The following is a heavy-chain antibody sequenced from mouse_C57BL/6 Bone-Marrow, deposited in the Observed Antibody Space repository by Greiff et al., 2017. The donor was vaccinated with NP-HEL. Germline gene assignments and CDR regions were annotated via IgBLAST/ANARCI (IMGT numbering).Heavy chain of an antibody. CDR2: ISDGGSYT. J-gene: IGHJ2*01. V-gene: IGHV5-4*01. CDR1: GFTFSSYA. Sequence: VQLKESGGGLVKPGGTLKLSCAASGFTFSSYAMSWVRQTPEKRLEWVATISDGGSYTYYPDNVKGRFTISRDNAKNNLYLQMSHLKSEDTAMYYCAREPPGYYFDYWGQGTTLTVSS. CDR3: AREPPGYYFDY.